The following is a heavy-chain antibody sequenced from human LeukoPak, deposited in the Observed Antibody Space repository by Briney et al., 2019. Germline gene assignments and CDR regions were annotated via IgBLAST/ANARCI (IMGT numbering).Heavy chain of an antibody. CDR2: MYNSGTT. J-gene: IGHJ4*02. V-gene: IGHV4-59*08. CDR1: GGSISSYH. D-gene: IGHD6-19*01. CDR3: ASHTPQWLPDN. Sequence: PSETLSLTCTVSGGSISSYHWSWIRQPPGKGLEWIGFMYNSGTTYHNPSLKNRVTISVDTSKNQLSLKLSSVTAADTAVYYCASHTPQWLPDNWGQGTLVTVSS.